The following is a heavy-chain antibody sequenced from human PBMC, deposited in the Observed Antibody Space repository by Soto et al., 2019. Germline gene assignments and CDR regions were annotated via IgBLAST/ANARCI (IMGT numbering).Heavy chain of an antibody. CDR2: IYASVTS. V-gene: IGHV4-4*07. CDR1: GSPLNGFF. Sequence: QVQLLESGPGLVKPSETLALTCNVSGSPLNGFFWSWVRQPAGKGLEWIGRIYASVTSDFNPSLKSRVRLSVDVSKKQVFLTLTAVSASDTAVCYCVRDGSKTLREWFAPWGGGLSVTVSS. D-gene: IGHD3-16*01. CDR3: VRDGSKTLREWFAP. J-gene: IGHJ5*02.